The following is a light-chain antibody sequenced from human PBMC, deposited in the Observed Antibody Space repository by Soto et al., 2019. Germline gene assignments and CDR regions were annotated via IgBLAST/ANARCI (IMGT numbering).Light chain of an antibody. Sequence: EIVLTQSPGTLSLSPGERATLSCRASQSVNNNYLAWYQRQPGQAPRLLIYGASRRATCIPDRFSGSGSGPDFTLTISRLEPEDFAVYYCQQHAGSPRTFGQGTKVEIK. CDR2: GAS. CDR3: QQHAGSPRT. V-gene: IGKV3-20*01. CDR1: QSVNNNY. J-gene: IGKJ1*01.